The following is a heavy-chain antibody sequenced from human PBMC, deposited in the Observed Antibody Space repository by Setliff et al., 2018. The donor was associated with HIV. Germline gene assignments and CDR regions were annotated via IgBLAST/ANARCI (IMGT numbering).Heavy chain of an antibody. J-gene: IGHJ5*02. CDR2: ISSTGGTT. V-gene: IGHV3-23*01. D-gene: IGHD3-22*01. CDR1: GFTFSRYA. Sequence: PGGSLRLSCAVSGFTFSRYAMSWVRQAPGKGLEWVSGISSTGGTTYYADSVKGRFTISRDNSKNTLFLQVKSLTAEGTAIYYCGKDSSDWSDGWGQGTLVTVSS. CDR3: GKDSSDWSDG.